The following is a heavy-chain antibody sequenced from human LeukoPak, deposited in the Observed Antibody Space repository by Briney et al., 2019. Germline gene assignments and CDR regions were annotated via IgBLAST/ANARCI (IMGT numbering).Heavy chain of an antibody. CDR1: GFTVSSNY. V-gene: IGHV4-34*01. CDR3: ARGPNSSSWTR. J-gene: IGHJ4*02. Sequence: GSLRLSCAASGFTVSSNYMSWVRQPPGKGLEWIGEINHSGSTNYNPSLKSRVTISVDTSKNQFSLKLSSVTAADTAVYYCARGPNSSSWTRWGQGTLVTVSS. CDR2: INHSGST. D-gene: IGHD6-13*01.